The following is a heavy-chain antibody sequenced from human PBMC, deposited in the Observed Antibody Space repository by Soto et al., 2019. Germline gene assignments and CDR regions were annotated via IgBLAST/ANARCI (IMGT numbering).Heavy chain of an antibody. CDR3: ARQCSGDSSGWYVYYYYGMDV. CDR2: INHSGST. D-gene: IGHD6-19*01. CDR1: GGSFSGYY. V-gene: IGHV4-34*01. Sequence: SETLSLTCAVYGGSFSGYYWSWIRQPPGKGLEWIGEINHSGSTNYNPSLKSRVTISVDTSKNQFSLKLSSVTAADTAVYYCARQCSGDSSGWYVYYYYGMDVWGQGTTVTVSS. J-gene: IGHJ6*02.